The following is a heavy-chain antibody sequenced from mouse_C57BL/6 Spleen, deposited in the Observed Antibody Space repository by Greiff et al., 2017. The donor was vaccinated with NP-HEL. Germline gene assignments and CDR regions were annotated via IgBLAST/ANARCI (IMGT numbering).Heavy chain of an antibody. CDR2: ISYDGSN. V-gene: IGHV3-6*01. CDR1: GYSITSGYY. Sequence: ESGPGLVKPSQSLSLTCSVTGYSITSGYYWNWIRQFPGNKLEWMGYISYDGSNNYNPSLKNRISITRDTSKNQFFLKLNSVTTEDTATYYCARAHYYGSSSWFAYWGQGTLVTVSA. CDR3: ARAHYYGSSSWFAY. J-gene: IGHJ3*01. D-gene: IGHD1-1*01.